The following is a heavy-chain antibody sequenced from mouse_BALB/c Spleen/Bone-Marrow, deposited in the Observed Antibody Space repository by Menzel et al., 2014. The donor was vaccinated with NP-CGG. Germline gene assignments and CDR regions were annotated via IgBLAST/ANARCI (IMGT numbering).Heavy chain of an antibody. CDR2: ISDGGSYT. D-gene: IGHD3-3*01. Sequence: VESGGGLVKPGGSLKLSCAASGFTFSDYYMYWVRQTPEKRLEWVATISDGGSYTYYPDSVKGRFTISRDNAKNNLYLQMSSLKSEDTAMYYCGRAWFAYWGQGTLVTVSA. CDR3: GRAWFAY. CDR1: GFTFSDYY. J-gene: IGHJ3*01. V-gene: IGHV5-4*02.